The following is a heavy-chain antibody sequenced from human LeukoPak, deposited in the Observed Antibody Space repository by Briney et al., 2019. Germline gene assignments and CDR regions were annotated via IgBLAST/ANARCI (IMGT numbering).Heavy chain of an antibody. J-gene: IGHJ5*02. CDR2: ISFDGTNK. V-gene: IGHV3-30*14. Sequence: GGSLRLSCAASGFTFSSYAMHWVRQAPGKGLEWVAVISFDGTNKYYADSVKGRLTISRDNSKNTLYLQMNSLRAEDTAVYYCARDRTGGWFAPWGQGTLVTVSS. CDR1: GFTFSSYA. D-gene: IGHD3/OR15-3a*01. CDR3: ARDRTGGWFAP.